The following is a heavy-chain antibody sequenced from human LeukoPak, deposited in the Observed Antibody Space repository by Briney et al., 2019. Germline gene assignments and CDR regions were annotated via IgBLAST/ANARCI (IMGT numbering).Heavy chain of an antibody. CDR2: ISYTGSDK. CDR3: AELGITMIGGV. Sequence: GGSLRLSCAASGFTFSSYGMNWVRQAPGKGLEWVTLISYTGSDKYYVDSVKGRFTISRDNAKNSLYLQMNSLRAEDTAVYYCAELGITMIGGVWGKGTTDTISS. V-gene: IGHV3-30*18. CDR1: GFTFSSYG. D-gene: IGHD3-10*02. J-gene: IGHJ6*04.